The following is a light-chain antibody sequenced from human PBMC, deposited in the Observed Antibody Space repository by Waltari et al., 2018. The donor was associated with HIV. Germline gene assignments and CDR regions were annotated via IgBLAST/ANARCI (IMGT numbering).Light chain of an antibody. Sequence: SYELTQPPSVSVSPGQTASITCSGDKLGDKYACWYQRKPGQSPILVIYQDKKRPSGIPERFSGSNSGNTATLTISGTQPMDEADYYCQAWDSSTFVFGTGTKVTVL. V-gene: IGLV3-1*01. J-gene: IGLJ1*01. CDR2: QDK. CDR3: QAWDSSTFV. CDR1: KLGDKY.